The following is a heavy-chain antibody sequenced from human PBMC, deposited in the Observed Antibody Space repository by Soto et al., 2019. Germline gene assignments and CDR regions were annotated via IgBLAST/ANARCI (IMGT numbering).Heavy chain of an antibody. CDR3: ATEHGDSGQFDWFFN. V-gene: IGHV4-31*03. CDR1: GGSISSGGYY. D-gene: IGHD3-9*01. CDR2: IYYSGST. J-gene: IGHJ4*02. Sequence: SETLSLTCTVSGGSISSGGYYWSWIRQHPGKGLEWIGYIYYSGSTYYNPSLKSRVTISVDTSKNQFSLKLSSVTAADTAVYYCATEHGDSGQFDWFFNWGRGTLVTVSS.